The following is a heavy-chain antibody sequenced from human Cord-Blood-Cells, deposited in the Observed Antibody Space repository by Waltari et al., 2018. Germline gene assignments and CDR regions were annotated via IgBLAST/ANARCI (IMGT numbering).Heavy chain of an antibody. CDR2: IYHSGST. D-gene: IGHD7-27*01. J-gene: IGHJ4*02. CDR3: ARVNWGFDY. Sequence: QVQLQESGPGLVTPSETLSLTCAVSGYSISSGYYWGWIRQPPGKGLEWIGSIYHSGSTYYNPSLKSRVTISVDTSKNQFSLKLSSVTAADTAVYYCARVNWGFDYWGQGTLVTVSS. V-gene: IGHV4-38-2*01. CDR1: GYSISSGYY.